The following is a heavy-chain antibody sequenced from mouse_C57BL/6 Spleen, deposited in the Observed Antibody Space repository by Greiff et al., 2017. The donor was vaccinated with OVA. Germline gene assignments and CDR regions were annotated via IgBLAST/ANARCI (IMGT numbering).Heavy chain of an antibody. V-gene: IGHV1-81*01. CDR1: GYNFTSYG. CDR2: IYPRSGNT. J-gene: IGHJ4*01. D-gene: IGHD3-3*01. Sequence: QVQLKESGAELARPGASVKLSCKASGYNFTSYGISWVKQRTGQGLEWIGEIYPRSGNTYYNEKFKGKATLTADKSSSTAYMELRSLTSEDSAVYFCARWGTGAMDYWGQGTSVTVSS. CDR3: ARWGTGAMDY.